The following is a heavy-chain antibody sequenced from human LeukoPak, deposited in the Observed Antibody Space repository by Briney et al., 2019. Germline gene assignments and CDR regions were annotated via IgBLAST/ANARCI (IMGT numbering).Heavy chain of an antibody. J-gene: IGHJ6*03. CDR3: AREGGSGSYTLYYYYYYMDV. D-gene: IGHD3-10*01. V-gene: IGHV3-48*03. CDR2: ISSSGSTI. CDR1: GFTFSSYE. Sequence: GGSLRLSCAASGFTFSSYEMNWVRQAPGKGLGWVSYISSSGSTIYYADSVKGRFTISRDNAKNSLYLQMNSLRAEDTAVYYCAREGGSGSYTLYYYYYYMDVWGKGTTVTVSS.